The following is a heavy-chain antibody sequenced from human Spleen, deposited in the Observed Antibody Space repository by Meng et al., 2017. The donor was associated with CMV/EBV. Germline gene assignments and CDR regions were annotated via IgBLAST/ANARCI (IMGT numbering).Heavy chain of an antibody. Sequence: LSLTCAASGFSLSNYWMSWVRQAPGKGLEWVANIFLDGDDKYYVDSVKGRFTISRDNAKNSLYLQLNSLRVEDTAMYYCARGSGMWFDPWGQGTLVTVSS. D-gene: IGHD1-26*01. V-gene: IGHV3-7*01. CDR3: ARGSGMWFDP. CDR2: IFLDGDDK. CDR1: GFSLSNYW. J-gene: IGHJ5*02.